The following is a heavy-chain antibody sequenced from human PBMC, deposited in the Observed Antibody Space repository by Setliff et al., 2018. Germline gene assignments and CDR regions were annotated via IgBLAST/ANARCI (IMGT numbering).Heavy chain of an antibody. V-gene: IGHV4-34*12. CDR3: ARPSKYYDILTGYYHNWFDP. Sequence: SETLSLTCAVYGGSFSGYYWGWIRQPPGKGLEWIGRIFYSGSTYYNPSLKSRVTISVDTSKNQFSLKLSSVTAADTAVYYCARPSKYYDILTGYYHNWFDPWGQGTLVTVSS. D-gene: IGHD3-9*01. CDR2: IFYSGST. CDR1: GGSFSGYY. J-gene: IGHJ5*02.